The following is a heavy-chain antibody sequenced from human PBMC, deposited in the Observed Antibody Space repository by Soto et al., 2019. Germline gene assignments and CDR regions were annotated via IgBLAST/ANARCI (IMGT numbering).Heavy chain of an antibody. V-gene: IGHV5-51*01. Sequence: GRVIQRPGKGLEWMGIIYAGNSDAKYSPSFQGQVTMSADKSITTAYLQWSSLKASDTAMYYCATLAHEDTTAGFAYWRQGSLVTVSS. CDR3: ATLAHEDTTAGFAY. CDR2: IYAGNSDA. J-gene: IGHJ4*02. D-gene: IGHD2-8*02.